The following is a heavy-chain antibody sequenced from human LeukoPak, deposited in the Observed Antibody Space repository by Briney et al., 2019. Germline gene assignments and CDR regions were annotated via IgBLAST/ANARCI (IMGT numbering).Heavy chain of an antibody. CDR1: GDSISGYY. CDR2: IYYSGTT. V-gene: IGHV4-59*12. CDR3: ARRGREDSAFMDV. D-gene: IGHD3-10*01. Sequence: SETLSLTCTVSGDSISGYYWSWIRQPPGKGLEWIGNIYYSGTTNYNPSLKSRVTISVDTPKNQFSLKLTSVTVADTAVYYCARRGREDSAFMDVWGQGTTVTVSS. J-gene: IGHJ6*02.